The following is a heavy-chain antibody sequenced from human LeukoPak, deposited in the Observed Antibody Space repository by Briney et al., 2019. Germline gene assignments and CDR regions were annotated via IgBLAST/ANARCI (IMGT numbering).Heavy chain of an antibody. J-gene: IGHJ3*02. V-gene: IGHV3-74*01. CDR3: STGSGHAFDI. CDR1: GFTFSSYW. CDR2: INSDGTNT. D-gene: IGHD3-10*01. Sequence: GGSLRLSCAASGFTFSSYWMHWVRQAPGKGLVWVSRINSDGTNTNYADSVKGRFTISRDNAKNTLFLQMNSLRAEDTAVYYCSTGSGHAFDIWGQGTMVTVPS.